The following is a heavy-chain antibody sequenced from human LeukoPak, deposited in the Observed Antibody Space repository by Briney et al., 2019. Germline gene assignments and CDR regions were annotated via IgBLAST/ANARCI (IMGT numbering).Heavy chain of an antibody. CDR2: IYGDGSGT. CDR3: AREPLKYFDSYYGLDV. Sequence: PGGSLTLSCVVSGFTFRDYWMHWVRPAPGKGLVWVSRIYGDGSGTAYADSVKGRFTISRDNAKNTLYLQVNSLRAEDTAVYYCAREPLKYFDSYYGLDVWGQGTTVTVSS. V-gene: IGHV3-74*01. J-gene: IGHJ6*02. CDR1: GFTFRDYW. D-gene: IGHD3-9*01.